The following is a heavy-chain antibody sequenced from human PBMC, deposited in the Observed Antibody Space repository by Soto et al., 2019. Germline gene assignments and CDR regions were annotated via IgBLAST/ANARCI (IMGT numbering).Heavy chain of an antibody. CDR3: AKDRRAGGNYGFYSDF. D-gene: IGHD1-7*01. CDR2: SSATGSGR. Sequence: EVQLLESGGGLVQPGGSLTLSCAASGFTFSSYGMTWVRQAPGKGLEWVSFSSATGSGRYYADSVTGRFTISRDNSNNTLYLQMSSLRADDTAVYYCAKDRRAGGNYGFYSDFWGQGAMVIVSS. J-gene: IGHJ4*02. V-gene: IGHV3-23*01. CDR1: GFTFSSYG.